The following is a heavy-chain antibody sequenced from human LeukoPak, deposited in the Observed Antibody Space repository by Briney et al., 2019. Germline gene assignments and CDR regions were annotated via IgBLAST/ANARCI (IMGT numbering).Heavy chain of an antibody. CDR2: INSDGSST. D-gene: IGHD1-26*01. CDR3: ARVTLSGSYLFDY. V-gene: IGHV3-74*01. J-gene: IGHJ4*02. Sequence: GGSLRLSCAASGFAFSSYWMHWVRPAPGKGLVWVSRINSDGSSTSYADSVKGRFTISRDNAKSTLYLQMNSLRAEDTAVYYCARVTLSGSYLFDYWGQGTLVTVSS. CDR1: GFAFSSYW.